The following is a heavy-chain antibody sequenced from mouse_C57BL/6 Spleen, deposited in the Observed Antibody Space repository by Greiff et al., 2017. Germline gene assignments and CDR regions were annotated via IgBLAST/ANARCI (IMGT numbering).Heavy chain of an antibody. CDR3: ARIPLRYGSSYGWYFDV. D-gene: IGHD1-1*01. CDR2: IWWDDDT. CDR1: GFSLSTFGMG. J-gene: IGHJ1*03. V-gene: IGHV8-8*01. Sequence: ESGPGILQPSQTLSLTCSFSGFSLSTFGMGVGWIRQPSGKGLEWLAHIWWDDDTYYNPALKGRLTISKDTSKNQVFLKLANVDTADTATYYCARIPLRYGSSYGWYFDVWGTGTTVTVSS.